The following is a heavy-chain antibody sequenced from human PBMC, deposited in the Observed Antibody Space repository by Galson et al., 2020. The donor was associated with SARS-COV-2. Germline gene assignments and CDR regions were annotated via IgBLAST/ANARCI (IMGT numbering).Heavy chain of an antibody. D-gene: IGHD5-18*01. Sequence: GGSLRLSCAASGFTFSSYGMHWVRQAPGKGLEWVAVIWYDGSNKYYADSVKGRFTISRDDSKNTLYLQMNSLRAEDTAVYYCAKVGSGYGYLGASNYMDVWGKGTTVTVSS. J-gene: IGHJ6*03. V-gene: IGHV3-33*06. CDR3: AKVGSGYGYLGASNYMDV. CDR1: GFTFSSYG. CDR2: IWYDGSNK.